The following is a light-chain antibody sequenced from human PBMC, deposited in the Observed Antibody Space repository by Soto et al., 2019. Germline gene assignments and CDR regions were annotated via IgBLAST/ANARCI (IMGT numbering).Light chain of an antibody. CDR1: ESIESRY. CDR2: GTS. Sequence: EIVLTQSPATLSLSPGERATLSCRASESIESRYLAWYQQRPGQAPRLLIYGTSSRATGIPDRFSGSGSGTDFSLTLSRLEPEDFALYYCQQFGSSPGFTFGPGTKVDIK. V-gene: IGKV3-20*01. J-gene: IGKJ3*01. CDR3: QQFGSSPGFT.